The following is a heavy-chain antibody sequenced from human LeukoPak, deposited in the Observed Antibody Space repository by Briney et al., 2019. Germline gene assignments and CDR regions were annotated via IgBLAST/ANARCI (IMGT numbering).Heavy chain of an antibody. J-gene: IGHJ3*02. Sequence: GGSLRLSCAASGFTVSNNYMSWARQAPGKGLEWVANIKQDGSEKYYVDSVKGRFTISRDNAKNSLYLQMNSLRAEDTAVYYCASPSGSYTPDAFDIWGQGTMVTVSS. CDR1: GFTVSNNY. V-gene: IGHV3-7*01. D-gene: IGHD1-26*01. CDR3: ASPSGSYTPDAFDI. CDR2: IKQDGSEK.